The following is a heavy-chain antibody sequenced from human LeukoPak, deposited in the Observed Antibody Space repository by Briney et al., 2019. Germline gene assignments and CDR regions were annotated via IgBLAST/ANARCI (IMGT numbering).Heavy chain of an antibody. CDR1: GFTFSDYY. D-gene: IGHD3-16*02. CDR2: ISSSGSTI. Sequence: GGSLRLSCAASGFTFSDYYMSWIRQAPGKGLEWASYISSSGSTIYYADSVKGRFTISRDNAKNSLYLQMNSLRAEDTAVYYCARWPYRFDAFDIWGQGTMVTVSS. CDR3: ARWPYRFDAFDI. V-gene: IGHV3-11*01. J-gene: IGHJ3*02.